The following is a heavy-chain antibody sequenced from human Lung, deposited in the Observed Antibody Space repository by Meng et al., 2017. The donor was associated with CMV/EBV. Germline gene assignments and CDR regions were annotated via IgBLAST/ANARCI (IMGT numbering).Heavy chain of an antibody. V-gene: IGHV1-8*03. CDR3: ARAEDITDKILRSVYYYGMDV. CDR1: GYTFTNYD. Sequence: ASXXVSXKASGYTFTNYDINWVRQAAGQGLEWIGWMNPDSGKTGYAQKFQGRVTFNRNIGISTAYMELSSLSSEDTAVYYCARAEDITDKILRSVYYYGMDVWXQGTTVTVSS. D-gene: IGHD3-10*01. CDR2: MNPDSGKT. J-gene: IGHJ6*02.